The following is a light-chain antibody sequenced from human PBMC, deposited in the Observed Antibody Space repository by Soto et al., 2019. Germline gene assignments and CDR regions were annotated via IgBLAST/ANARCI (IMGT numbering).Light chain of an antibody. CDR1: QSISWW. V-gene: IGKV1-5*01. Sequence: DIQMTQSPSTLSASVGDRVTITCRASQSISWWLAWYQQKPGKAPNLLIYDVSTLQSGVPSRFSGSGSGTEFTLTSSRLQPDDFATYSCQQYNDYPWTFGQGNKVEIK. J-gene: IGKJ1*01. CDR2: DVS. CDR3: QQYNDYPWT.